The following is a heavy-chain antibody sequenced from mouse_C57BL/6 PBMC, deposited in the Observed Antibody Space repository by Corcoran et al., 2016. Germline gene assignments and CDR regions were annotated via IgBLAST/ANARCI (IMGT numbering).Heavy chain of an antibody. D-gene: IGHD2-4*01. Sequence: QVQLQQSGAELVKPGASVKISCKASGYAFSSYWMNWVKQRPGKGLEWIGQIYPGDGDTNYNGKFKGKATLTADKSSSTAYMQLSSLTSEDSAVYFCAREAVSTMITTRAYYFDYWGQGTTLTVSS. CDR1: GYAFSSYW. CDR3: AREAVSTMITTRAYYFDY. CDR2: IYPGDGDT. V-gene: IGHV1-80*01. J-gene: IGHJ2*01.